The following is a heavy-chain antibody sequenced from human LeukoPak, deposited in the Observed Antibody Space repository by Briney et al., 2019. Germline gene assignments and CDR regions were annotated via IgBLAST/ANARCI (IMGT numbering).Heavy chain of an antibody. D-gene: IGHD3-22*01. V-gene: IGHV4-59*08. Sequence: PSETLPLTCTASGDSISNYFWSWIRQPPGKELEYIGYIYYSGSTNYNPSLKSRVTISADTSKNQLSLKLNSVTAADTAVYYCARHVPYDSSDYTLTYWGQGTLVTVSS. CDR2: IYYSGST. J-gene: IGHJ4*02. CDR1: GDSISNYF. CDR3: ARHVPYDSSDYTLTY.